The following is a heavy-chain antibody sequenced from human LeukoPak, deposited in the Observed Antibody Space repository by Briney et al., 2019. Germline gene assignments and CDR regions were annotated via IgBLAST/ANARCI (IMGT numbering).Heavy chain of an antibody. J-gene: IGHJ4*01. D-gene: IGHD1-26*01. V-gene: IGHV4-59*04. CDR1: GGSISSYY. Sequence: SETLSLTRTVSGGSISSYYWSWIRQPPGKGVEWIGSIYSSGSTYYNASLQSRVTISLQTSKSQIALRLNSVTAADTAIYYCAKTGGYCLIDYWGKGTLVTVSS. CDR2: IYSSGST. CDR3: AKTGGYCLIDY.